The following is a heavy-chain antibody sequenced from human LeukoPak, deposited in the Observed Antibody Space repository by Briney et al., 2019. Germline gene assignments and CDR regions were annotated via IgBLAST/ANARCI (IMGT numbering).Heavy chain of an antibody. Sequence: PGGSLRLSCAVSGFTFSDHYMDWVRQAPGKGLEWIGRSRNEGHSYSTDFAASVRGRAALSRDHSRDSLYLQINSLRTDDTAVYYSVALLRGIGYWGQGTLVTVSS. D-gene: IGHD3-10*01. CDR2: SRNEGHSYST. J-gene: IGHJ4*02. CDR3: VALLRGIGY. CDR1: GFTFSDHY. V-gene: IGHV3-72*01.